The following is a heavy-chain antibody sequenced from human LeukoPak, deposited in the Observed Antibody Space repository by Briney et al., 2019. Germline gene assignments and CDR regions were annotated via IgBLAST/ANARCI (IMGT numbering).Heavy chain of an antibody. CDR2: ISASGDNT. Sequence: GGSLRLSCAASGFSLTTYVMKWVRQAPRKGLEWVSSISASGDNTFYADSVQGRFTISRDNSQDTMFLQMYSLRVEDTAVYFCASGHTTMDYCDHWGQGTLVTVSS. V-gene: IGHV3-23*01. CDR3: ASGHTTMDYCDH. D-gene: IGHD3-10*01. J-gene: IGHJ4*02. CDR1: GFSLTTYV.